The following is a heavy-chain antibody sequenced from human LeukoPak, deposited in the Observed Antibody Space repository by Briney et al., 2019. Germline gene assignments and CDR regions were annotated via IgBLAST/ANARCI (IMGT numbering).Heavy chain of an antibody. CDR2: ISSSGSTI. Sequence: GGALRLSCAASGFTFSSYEMNWVRQAPGKGLEWVSYISSSGSTIYYADSVKGRFTISRDNAKNSLYLQMNRLRAEDTAVYYCARAACYGDYCYYYYYYMDVWGKGTTVTVSS. CDR3: ARAACYGDYCYYYYYYMDV. D-gene: IGHD4-17*01. J-gene: IGHJ6*03. CDR1: GFTFSSYE. V-gene: IGHV3-48*03.